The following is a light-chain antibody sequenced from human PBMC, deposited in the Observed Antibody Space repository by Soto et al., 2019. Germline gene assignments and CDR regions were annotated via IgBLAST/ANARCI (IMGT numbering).Light chain of an antibody. CDR3: QQYTWK. CDR2: DAS. Sequence: DIQMTQSPSTLSASVGDRVTITCRASQSISSWLAWYQQKPGKAPKLLIYDASSLESGVPSRFSGSASGTEFTLPISSLQPDEFATYYCQQYTWKFRQGTKVEIK. CDR1: QSISSW. V-gene: IGKV1-5*01. J-gene: IGKJ1*01.